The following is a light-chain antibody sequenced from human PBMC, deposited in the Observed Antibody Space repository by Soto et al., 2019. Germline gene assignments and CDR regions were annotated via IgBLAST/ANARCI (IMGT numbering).Light chain of an antibody. CDR1: QSVSSNN. V-gene: IGKV3-20*01. CDR2: GAS. J-gene: IGKJ1*01. CDR3: QHYGNSPT. Sequence: EIVLTQSPGTLSLSPGERATLSCRASQSVSSNNLAWYQQRPGQAPRVVIYGASTRATGIPERFSGSGSGTDFTLTISRLEPEDFAVYWCQHYGNSPTFGQGTKVDI.